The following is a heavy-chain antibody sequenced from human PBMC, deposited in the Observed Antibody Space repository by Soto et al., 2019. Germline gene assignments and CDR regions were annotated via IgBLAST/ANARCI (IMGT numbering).Heavy chain of an antibody. Sequence: SETLSLTCTVSGASISSGDYSWSWIRQYPGQGLEWIGDIYYTGTTNYNPSLKSRLTISVDTSKNQFSLKLTSVTAADTAVYYCAKKGNCQSSSCFVGNNWFDPWGQGARVTVSS. V-gene: IGHV4-31*03. J-gene: IGHJ5*02. CDR1: GASISSGDYS. CDR2: IYYTGTT. CDR3: AKKGNCQSSSCFVGNNWFDP. D-gene: IGHD6-13*01.